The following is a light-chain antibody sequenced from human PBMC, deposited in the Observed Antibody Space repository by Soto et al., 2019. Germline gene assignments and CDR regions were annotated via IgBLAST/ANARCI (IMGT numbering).Light chain of an antibody. CDR1: QSISSW. V-gene: IGKV1-5*01. J-gene: IGKJ1*01. Sequence: DIQMTQPPSTLSASVGDRVTIPCRASQSISSWLAWYQQKPGKAPKLLIYDASSLESGVPSRFSGSGSGTEFTLTISSLQPDDFATYYCQQYNSYWTFGQGTKVDIK. CDR2: DAS. CDR3: QQYNSYWT.